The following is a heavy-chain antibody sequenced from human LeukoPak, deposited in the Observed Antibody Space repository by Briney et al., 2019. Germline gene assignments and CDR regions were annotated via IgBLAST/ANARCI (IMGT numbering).Heavy chain of an antibody. CDR3: ARDLPGYYDSSAYYAVYYYYGMDV. J-gene: IGHJ6*02. D-gene: IGHD3-22*01. CDR2: ISASGSTI. Sequence: GGFLRLSCAVSGFTFSSYDMNWVRQAPGKGLEWVSYISASGSTIYYADSVKGRFSISRDNAKNSLSLQMNSLRAEDTAVYYSARDLPGYYDSSAYYAVYYYYGMDVWGQGTTVTVSS. V-gene: IGHV3-48*03. CDR1: GFTFSSYD.